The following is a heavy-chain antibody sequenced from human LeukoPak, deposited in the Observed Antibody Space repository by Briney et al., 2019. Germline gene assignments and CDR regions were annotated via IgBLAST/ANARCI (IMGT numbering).Heavy chain of an antibody. J-gene: IGHJ4*02. V-gene: IGHV3-7*01. Sequence: PGGSLRLSCAASGFTFSSYWMSWVRQAPGKGLEWVANIKQDGSEKYYVDSVKGRFTISRDNAKNSLYLQMNSLRAEDTAVYSCARIQRRGYCSSTSCPAGGDFDYWGQGTLATVSS. CDR1: GFTFSSYW. D-gene: IGHD2-2*03. CDR3: ARIQRRGYCSSTSCPAGGDFDY. CDR2: IKQDGSEK.